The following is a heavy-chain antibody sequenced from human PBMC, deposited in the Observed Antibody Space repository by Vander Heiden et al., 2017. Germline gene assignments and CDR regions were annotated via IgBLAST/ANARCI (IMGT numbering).Heavy chain of an antibody. CDR3: ARDHLPGIAAAGTGWFDP. D-gene: IGHD6-13*01. V-gene: IGHV1-3*01. CDR2: INACNGNT. J-gene: IGHJ5*02. Sequence: QVQLVQSGAEVKKPGTSVQVSCKASVYTFTSYAMHWVRQAPGQRLEWMGWINACNGNTKYSQKFQGRVTITRDRSASTAYMELSRLRSEDTAVYYCARDHLPGIAAAGTGWFDPWGQGTLVTVSS. CDR1: VYTFTSYA.